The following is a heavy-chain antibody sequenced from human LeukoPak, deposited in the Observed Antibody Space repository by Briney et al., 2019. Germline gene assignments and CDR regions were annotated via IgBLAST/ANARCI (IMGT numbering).Heavy chain of an antibody. J-gene: IGHJ4*02. V-gene: IGHV4-61*05. CDR3: ARVFSGALDY. D-gene: IGHD3-10*02. CDR2: IYYSGST. CDR1: GGSISSSSYY. Sequence: PSETLSLTCTVSGGSISSSSYYWGWIRQPPGKGLEWIGYIYYSGSTNYNPSLKSRVTISVDTSKNQFSLKLSSVTAADTAVYYCARVFSGALDYWGQGTLVTVSS.